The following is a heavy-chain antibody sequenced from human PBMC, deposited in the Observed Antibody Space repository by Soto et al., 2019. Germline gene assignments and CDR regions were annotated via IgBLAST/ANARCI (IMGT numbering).Heavy chain of an antibody. J-gene: IGHJ6*02. CDR3: AASCVACGGFNYYGMDV. D-gene: IGHD2-21*01. Sequence: ASETLSLTCTVSGGSIISGGYYWYWIRQHPGKGLEWIGYIYYSGTTYYNPSLKSRVTISVDTSKNQFSLKLSSVTAADTAVYYCAASCVACGGFNYYGMDVWGQGTTVTVSS. V-gene: IGHV4-31*03. CDR1: GGSIISGGYY. CDR2: IYYSGTT.